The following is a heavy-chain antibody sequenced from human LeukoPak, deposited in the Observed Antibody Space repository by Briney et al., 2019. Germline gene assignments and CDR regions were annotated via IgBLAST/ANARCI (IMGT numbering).Heavy chain of an antibody. V-gene: IGHV3-9*01. J-gene: IGHJ3*02. Sequence: GRSLRLSCAALGFTFDDYAMYWVRHAPGKGLEWVSGISWSSVSIVYADSVKGRFTISRDNAKNSLYLQMNSLKAEDTALYYCAKRKAGGYALDIWGQGTMVTVSS. CDR1: GFTFDDYA. CDR2: ISWSSVSI. CDR3: AKRKAGGYALDI. D-gene: IGHD3-16*01.